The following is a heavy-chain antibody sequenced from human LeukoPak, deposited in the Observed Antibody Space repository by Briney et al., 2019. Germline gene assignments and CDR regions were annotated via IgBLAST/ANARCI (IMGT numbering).Heavy chain of an antibody. CDR3: ATDLSGSSDS. CDR2: INPDGSRT. D-gene: IGHD3-10*01. CDR1: GFTSSNFW. J-gene: IGHJ5*01. Sequence: GGSLRLSCAASGFTSSNFWIHWVRQAPGTGLVWVSLINPDGSRTNYADSVKGRFTISRDNAKNTLYLQMSSLRAEDTAVYYCATDLSGSSDSWGQGTLVTVSS. V-gene: IGHV3-74*01.